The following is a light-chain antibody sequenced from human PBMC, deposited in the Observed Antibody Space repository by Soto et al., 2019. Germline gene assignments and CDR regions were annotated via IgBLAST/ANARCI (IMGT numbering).Light chain of an antibody. CDR1: QSVTSNY. CDR2: AAS. J-gene: IGKJ1*01. CDR3: QHNGSSVTWT. V-gene: IGKV3-20*01. Sequence: EVVLTQSPGTVSLSPGERATLSCSASQSVTSNYLAWYQQKPGQAPSLLIYAASSRATGIPDRCSGSGSGTDFTLSISRLESEDFAVYYCQHNGSSVTWTFGQGTKVEIK.